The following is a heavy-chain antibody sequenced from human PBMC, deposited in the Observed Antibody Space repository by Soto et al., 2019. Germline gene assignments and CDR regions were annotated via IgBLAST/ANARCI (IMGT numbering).Heavy chain of an antibody. Sequence: EVQLVQSGGGLVQPGGSLRLSCAASGFTFSTYCMHWVRQAPGKGLVWVSRISFDGAATTYADSVKGRFTISRDDAKNTLYLQMNSLRAEDTAVDYCAQLGYCSNVTCYSSIWGQGTLVTVSS. D-gene: IGHD2-15*01. CDR1: GFTFSTYC. CDR2: ISFDGAAT. J-gene: IGHJ4*02. V-gene: IGHV3-74*01. CDR3: AQLGYCSNVTCYSSI.